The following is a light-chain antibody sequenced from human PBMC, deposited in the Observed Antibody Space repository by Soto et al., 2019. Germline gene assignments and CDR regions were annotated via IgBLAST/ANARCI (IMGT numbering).Light chain of an antibody. CDR3: RQYNTWPPIT. V-gene: IGKV3-15*01. J-gene: IGKJ5*01. CDR2: GAS. Sequence: IMMTQSPATLSVTQGERVTLSCRASQSVRTNLAWYQQKPGQAPRLLLYGASTRATGLPARFSGSGSGTASTLTISSLQSEDFAVCYCRQYNTWPPITFGQGTLLEI. CDR1: QSVRTN.